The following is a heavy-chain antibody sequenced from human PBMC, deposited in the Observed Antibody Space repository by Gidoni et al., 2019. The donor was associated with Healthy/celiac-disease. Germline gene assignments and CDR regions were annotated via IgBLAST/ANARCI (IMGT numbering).Heavy chain of an antibody. Sequence: GSGGSTYYADSVKGRFTISRVNSKNTLYLQMNSLRAEDTAVYYCAKGGPGGGYWGQGTLVTVSS. J-gene: IGHJ4*02. D-gene: IGHD3-16*01. CDR3: AKGGPGGGY. V-gene: IGHV3-23*01. CDR2: GSGGST.